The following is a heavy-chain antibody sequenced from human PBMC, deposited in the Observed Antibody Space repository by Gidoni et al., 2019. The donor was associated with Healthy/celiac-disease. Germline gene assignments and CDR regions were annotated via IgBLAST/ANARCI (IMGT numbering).Heavy chain of an antibody. V-gene: IGHV1-18*01. CDR3: AREGSGSYDYYYYGMDV. Sequence: QVQLVQSGAEVKTTGASVKVSCKASAYTITSYGSSWVRQAHGQGLEGMGWIRAYNGNTNYAQKPQGRVTMTTYTATSTAYMELRSLRSDDTAVYYCAREGSGSYDYYYYGMDVWGQGTTVTVSS. CDR2: IRAYNGNT. D-gene: IGHD3-10*01. J-gene: IGHJ6*02. CDR1: AYTITSYG.